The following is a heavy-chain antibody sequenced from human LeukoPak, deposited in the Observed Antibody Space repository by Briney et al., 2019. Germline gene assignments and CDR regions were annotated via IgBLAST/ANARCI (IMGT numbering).Heavy chain of an antibody. CDR2: ISSSSSTI. Sequence: GGSLRLSCAASGFTFSSYSMNWVRQAPGKGLEWVSYISSSSSTIYYADSVKGRFTISRDNAKNSLYLQMNSLRAEDTAVYYCARERWDGSGSYYDAFDIWGQGTMVTVSS. CDR1: GFTFSSYS. D-gene: IGHD3-10*01. J-gene: IGHJ3*02. V-gene: IGHV3-48*04. CDR3: ARERWDGSGSYYDAFDI.